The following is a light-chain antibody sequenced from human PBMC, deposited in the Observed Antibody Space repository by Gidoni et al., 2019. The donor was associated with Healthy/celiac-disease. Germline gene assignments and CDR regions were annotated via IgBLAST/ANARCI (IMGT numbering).Light chain of an antibody. V-gene: IGLV2-14*01. CDR3: SSYTSSSLPLV. J-gene: IGLJ1*01. CDR1: SSDLGGYNY. CDR2: DVS. Sequence: QSALTQPASVSGSPGQSITISCTGTSSDLGGYNYVSWYQQHPGKAPKLMIYDVSNRPSGVSNRFSGSKSGNTASLTISGLQAEDEADYYRSSYTSSSLPLVFGTGTKVTVL.